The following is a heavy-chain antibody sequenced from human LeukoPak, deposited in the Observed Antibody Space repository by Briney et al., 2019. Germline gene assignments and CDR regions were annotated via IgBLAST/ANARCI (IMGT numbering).Heavy chain of an antibody. CDR2: IYTSGST. Sequence: PSETLSLTCTVSGGSISSYYWSWIRQPAGKGLEWIGRIYTSGSTNYNPSLKSRVTMSADTSKNQFSLKLSSVTAADTAAYYCALLKTGYSSSWYWFDPWGQGTLLTVSS. D-gene: IGHD6-13*01. J-gene: IGHJ5*02. V-gene: IGHV4-4*07. CDR1: GGSISSYY. CDR3: ALLKTGYSSSWYWFDP.